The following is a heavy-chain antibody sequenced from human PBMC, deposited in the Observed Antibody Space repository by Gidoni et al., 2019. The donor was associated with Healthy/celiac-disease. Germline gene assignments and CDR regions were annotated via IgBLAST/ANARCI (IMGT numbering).Heavy chain of an antibody. CDR1: GYSFTSYW. Sequence: EVQLVQSGAEVKKPGESLKISCKGSGYSFTSYWIGWVRQMPGKGLEWMGIIYPGESDTRYSPSFQGQVTISADKSISTAYLQWSSLKASDTAMYYCAITYYYDSSGLNWFDPWGQGTLVTVSS. J-gene: IGHJ5*02. CDR2: IYPGESDT. D-gene: IGHD3-22*01. V-gene: IGHV5-51*03. CDR3: AITYYYDSSGLNWFDP.